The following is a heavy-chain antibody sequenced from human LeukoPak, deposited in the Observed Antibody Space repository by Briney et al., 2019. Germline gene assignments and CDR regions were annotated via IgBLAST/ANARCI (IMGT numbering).Heavy chain of an antibody. J-gene: IGHJ6*02. D-gene: IGHD6-19*01. V-gene: IGHV3-30*04. CDR1: GFTFSSYA. CDR2: ISYDGSNK. Sequence: GGSLRLSCAASGFTFSSYAMHWVRQAPGKGLEWVAVISYDGSNKYYADSVKGRFTISRDNSKNTLYLQMNSLRAEDTAVYYCARVAGRVNYYYGMDVRGQGTTVTVSS. CDR3: ARVAGRVNYYYGMDV.